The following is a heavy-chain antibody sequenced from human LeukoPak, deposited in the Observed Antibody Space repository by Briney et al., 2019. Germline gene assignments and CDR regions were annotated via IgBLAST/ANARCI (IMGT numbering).Heavy chain of an antibody. CDR3: ARDRRYSSGWYDYFDY. V-gene: IGHV3-30*03. J-gene: IGHJ4*02. Sequence: PGRSLRPSCAASGFSFSNYGMHWVRQAPGKGLEWVALISLDGSSKYYADSVKGRFTISRDNSKSTLSLLMNSLRTEDTAVYHCARDRRYSSGWYDYFDYWGQGTLVTVSS. D-gene: IGHD6-19*01. CDR2: ISLDGSSK. CDR1: GFSFSNYG.